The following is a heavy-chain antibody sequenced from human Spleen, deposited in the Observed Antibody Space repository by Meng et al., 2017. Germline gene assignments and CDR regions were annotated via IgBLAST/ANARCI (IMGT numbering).Heavy chain of an antibody. CDR3: ARGVNY. Sequence: SETLSLTCTVSGGSISSYYWSWIRQPPGKGLEWIGEINHSGSTNYNPSLKSRVTISVDKSKNQFSLKLSSVTAADTAVYYCARGVNYWGQGTLVTVSS. J-gene: IGHJ4*02. CDR2: INHSGST. V-gene: IGHV4-34*01. D-gene: IGHD2-21*01. CDR1: GGSISSYY.